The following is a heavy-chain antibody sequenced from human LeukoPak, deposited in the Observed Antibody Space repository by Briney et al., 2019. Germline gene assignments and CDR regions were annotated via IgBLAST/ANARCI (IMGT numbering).Heavy chain of an antibody. CDR1: GGTFSSYA. D-gene: IGHD3-9*01. CDR2: IIPIFGTA. J-gene: IGHJ5*02. Sequence: SVKVSCKASGGTFSSYAISWVRQAPGQGLEWMGGIIPIFGTANYAQKFQGRVTITTDESTSTACMELSSLRSEDTAVYYCARVTYDILTGYYDNWFDPWGQGTLVTVSS. V-gene: IGHV1-69*05. CDR3: ARVTYDILTGYYDNWFDP.